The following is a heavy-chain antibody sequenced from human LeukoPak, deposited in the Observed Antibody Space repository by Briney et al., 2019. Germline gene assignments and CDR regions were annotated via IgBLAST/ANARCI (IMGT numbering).Heavy chain of an antibody. D-gene: IGHD6-13*01. CDR3: ASGYSSSWYSVY. Sequence: GGSLRLSCVASGFTFSSYSMNWVRQAPGKGLEWVSSISSSSSYIYYADSVKGRFTISRDNAKNSLYLQMNSLRAEDTAVYYCASGYSSSWYSVYWGRGTLVTVSS. CDR1: GFTFSSYS. V-gene: IGHV3-21*01. CDR2: ISSSSSYI. J-gene: IGHJ4*02.